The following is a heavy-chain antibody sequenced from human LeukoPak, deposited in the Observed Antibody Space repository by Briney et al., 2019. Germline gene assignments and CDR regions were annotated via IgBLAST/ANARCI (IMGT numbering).Heavy chain of an antibody. CDR2: IGGSGGGI. CDR1: GFTFSSYE. V-gene: IGHV3-23*01. J-gene: IGHJ4*02. D-gene: IGHD5-18*01. CDR3: AKAEGDVDTNFDY. Sequence: GGSLRLSCAASGFTFSSYEMNWVRQAPGKGLEWVSVIGGSGGGIYYADSVKGRFTISRDNSKNTLYLQMNSLRADDTAVYYCAKAEGDVDTNFDYWGQGTLVTVSS.